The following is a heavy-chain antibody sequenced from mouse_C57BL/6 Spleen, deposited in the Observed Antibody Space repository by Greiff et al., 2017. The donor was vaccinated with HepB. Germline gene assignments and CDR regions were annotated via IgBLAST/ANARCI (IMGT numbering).Heavy chain of an antibody. CDR3: AREGAYYYGSSYGWYFDV. CDR1: GYTFTSYW. J-gene: IGHJ1*03. CDR2: IDPSDSET. V-gene: IGHV1-52*01. Sequence: QVQLQQPGAELVRPGSSVKLSCKASGYTFTSYWMHWVKQRPIQGLEWIGNIDPSDSETHYNQKFKDKATLTVDKSSSTAYMQLSSLTSEDSAVYYCAREGAYYYGSSYGWYFDVGGTGTTVTVSS. D-gene: IGHD1-1*01.